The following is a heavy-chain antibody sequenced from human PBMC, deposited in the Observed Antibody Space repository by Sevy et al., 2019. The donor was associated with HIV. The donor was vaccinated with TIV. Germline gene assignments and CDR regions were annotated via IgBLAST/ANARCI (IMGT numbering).Heavy chain of an antibody. Sequence: SETLSLTCTVSGGSISSSSYYWGWIRQPPGKGLEWIGSIYYSGSTYYNQSLKSRVTISVDTSKNQFSLKLSSVTAADTAVYYCARLKPIGSGSYYNGYYFDYWGQGTLVTVSS. V-gene: IGHV4-39*01. CDR2: IYYSGST. J-gene: IGHJ4*02. CDR1: GGSISSSSYY. CDR3: ARLKPIGSGSYYNGYYFDY. D-gene: IGHD3-10*01.